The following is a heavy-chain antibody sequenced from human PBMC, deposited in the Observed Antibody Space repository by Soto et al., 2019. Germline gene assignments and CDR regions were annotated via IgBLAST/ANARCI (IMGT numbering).Heavy chain of an antibody. V-gene: IGHV3-15*01. Sequence: PGVSLRLSCSASGFTFSNAWMSWVRQAPGKGLEWVGRIKSKTDGGTTDYAAPVKGRFTISRDDSKNTLYLQMNSLKTEDTAVYYCTAEGGPAWWELFDWGQRTLVTVSS. D-gene: IGHD1-26*01. CDR2: IKSKTDGGTT. CDR3: TAEGGPAWWELFD. J-gene: IGHJ4*02. CDR1: GFTFSNAW.